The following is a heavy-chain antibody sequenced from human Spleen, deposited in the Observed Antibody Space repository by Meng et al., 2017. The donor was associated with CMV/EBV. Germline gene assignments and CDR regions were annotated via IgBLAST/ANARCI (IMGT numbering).Heavy chain of an antibody. J-gene: IGHJ6*02. CDR1: GGSFSGYY. CDR2: INHSGST. Sequence: SETLSLTCAVYGGSFSGYYWSWIRQPPGKGLEWIGEINHSGSTNYNPSLKSRVTISVDTSKNQFSLKLSSVTAADTAVYYCARDRGCSSTSCYTGFYYYYGMDVWGQGTTVTVSS. D-gene: IGHD2-2*02. V-gene: IGHV4-34*01. CDR3: ARDRGCSSTSCYTGFYYYYGMDV.